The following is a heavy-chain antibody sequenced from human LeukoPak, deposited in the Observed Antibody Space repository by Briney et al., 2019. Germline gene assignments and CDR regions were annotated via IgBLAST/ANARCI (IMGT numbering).Heavy chain of an antibody. D-gene: IGHD3-16*02. CDR1: GYTFTGYY. J-gene: IGHJ4*02. CDR2: INPNSGGT. Sequence: ASVKVSCKASGYTFTGYYMHWVRQAPGQGLEWMGWINPNSGGTNYAQKFQGRVTMTRDTSISTAYMELSRLRSDDTAVYYCARSMITFGGVIVIPGDYWGQGTLVTVSS. V-gene: IGHV1-2*02. CDR3: ARSMITFGGVIVIPGDY.